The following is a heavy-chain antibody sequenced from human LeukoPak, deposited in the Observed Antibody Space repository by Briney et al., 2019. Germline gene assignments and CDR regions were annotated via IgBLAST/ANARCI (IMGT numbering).Heavy chain of an antibody. CDR1: GGSISSYY. Sequence: SETLSLTCTVSGGSISSYYWSWLRQPPGKGLEWIGYIYYSGSTNYNPSLKSRVTISVDTSKNQFSLKLSSVTAADTAVYYCARVGVEMEDYWGQGTLVTVSS. J-gene: IGHJ4*02. D-gene: IGHD5-24*01. V-gene: IGHV4-59*01. CDR2: IYYSGST. CDR3: ARVGVEMEDY.